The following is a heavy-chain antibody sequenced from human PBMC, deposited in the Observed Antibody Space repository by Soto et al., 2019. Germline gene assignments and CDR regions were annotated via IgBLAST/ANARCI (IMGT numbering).Heavy chain of an antibody. Sequence: SGTLSLTCTVSGGSISSGDHYWGWLRQPPGEGLGGVGDIYYSGDTYCHPPLKSRLAISVNTSKNPFSLTLPSVTAADTAVYFCAREEALIAVPSGGIDYSFARWGQGTLVPVPS. J-gene: IGHJ4*02. CDR1: GGSISSGDHY. CDR3: AREEALIAVPSGGIDYSFAR. V-gene: IGHV4-30-4*01. CDR2: IYYSGDT. D-gene: IGHD3-16*01.